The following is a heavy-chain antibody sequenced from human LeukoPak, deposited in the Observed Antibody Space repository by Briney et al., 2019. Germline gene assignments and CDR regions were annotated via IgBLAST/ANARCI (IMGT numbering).Heavy chain of an antibody. Sequence: VASVKVSCKASGYTFTSYYMHWVRQAPGQGLEWMGIINPSGGSTSFAQKFQDRVTVTWDMSTSTVYMELSSLRSEDTAVYYCARFKDSYGHRNFDYWGQGTLVTVSS. CDR2: INPSGGST. V-gene: IGHV1-46*01. CDR3: ARFKDSYGHRNFDY. J-gene: IGHJ4*02. D-gene: IGHD5-18*01. CDR1: GYTFTSYY.